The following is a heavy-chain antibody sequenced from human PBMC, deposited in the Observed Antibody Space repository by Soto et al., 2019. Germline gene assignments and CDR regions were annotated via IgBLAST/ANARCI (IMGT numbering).Heavy chain of an antibody. Sequence: TSETLSLTCTVSGGSISSYYWSWIRQPPGKGLEWIGYIYYSGSTNYNPSLKSRVTISVDTSKNQFSLKLSSVTAADTAVYYCARDCGGDCSDYYYYGMDVWGQGTTVTVSS. CDR3: ARDCGGDCSDYYYYGMDV. V-gene: IGHV4-59*01. D-gene: IGHD2-21*02. CDR2: IYYSGST. CDR1: GGSISSYY. J-gene: IGHJ6*02.